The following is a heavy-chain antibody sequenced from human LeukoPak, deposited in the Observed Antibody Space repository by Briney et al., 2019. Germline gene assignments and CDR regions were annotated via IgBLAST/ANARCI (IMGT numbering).Heavy chain of an antibody. CDR3: VRGIYCSGGSCLWDY. V-gene: IGHV4-34*01. Sequence: SEALSVTCDVYGGSFSDYYWSWIRQPPGKGLEWIGEINHSGSTYYNPSLKSRVTIAVDTSKNPSSLKLSSVTAADTAVYYCVRGIYCSGGSCLWDYWGQGTLVTASS. J-gene: IGHJ4*02. CDR1: GGSFSDYY. CDR2: INHSGST. D-gene: IGHD2-15*01.